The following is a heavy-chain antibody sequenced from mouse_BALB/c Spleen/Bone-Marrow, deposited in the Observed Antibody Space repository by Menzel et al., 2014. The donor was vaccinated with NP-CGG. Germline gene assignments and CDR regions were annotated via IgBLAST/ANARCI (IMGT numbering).Heavy chain of an antibody. Sequence: VQLQQSGAELGMPGASVKMSCKASGYTFTDNWIYWAKQRPGQGLEWIGAIDTSDSYTNYNQKFMGKASLTVDASSSTAYMQVSSLTSDDSAVYYCARGGHDFSLDYWGQGTSVTVSS. J-gene: IGHJ4*01. CDR2: IDTSDSYT. V-gene: IGHV1-69*01. D-gene: IGHD2-4*01. CDR1: GYTFTDNW. CDR3: ARGGHDFSLDY.